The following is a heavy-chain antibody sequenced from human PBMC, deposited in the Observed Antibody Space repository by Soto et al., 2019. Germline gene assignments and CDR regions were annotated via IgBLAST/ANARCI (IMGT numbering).Heavy chain of an antibody. Sequence: EVQLLESGGGLVQPGGSLRLSCAASGFTFSTYVMTWVRQAPGKGLEWVSSISGSGDSIYYADSVKGRFTISRDNSKNTLYLQMNNPRAEDTAVYYCAKDGTYSSSWPYYFDYWGQGTLVTVSS. CDR3: AKDGTYSSSWPYYFDY. V-gene: IGHV3-23*01. D-gene: IGHD6-13*01. J-gene: IGHJ4*02. CDR2: ISGSGDSI. CDR1: GFTFSTYV.